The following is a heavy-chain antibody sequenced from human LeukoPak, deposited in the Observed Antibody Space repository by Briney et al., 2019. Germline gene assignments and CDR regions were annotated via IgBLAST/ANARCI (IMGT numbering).Heavy chain of an antibody. Sequence: GASVKVSCKASGYTFTGYYMHWVRQAPGQGLEWMGWINPNSGGTNYAQKFQGRVTMTRDTSISTAYMELSRLRSDDTAVYYCARGGYGSGSYYTYDAFDIWGQGTMVTVSS. V-gene: IGHV1-2*02. CDR3: ARGGYGSGSYYTYDAFDI. CDR2: INPNSGGT. J-gene: IGHJ3*02. CDR1: GYTFTGYY. D-gene: IGHD3-10*01.